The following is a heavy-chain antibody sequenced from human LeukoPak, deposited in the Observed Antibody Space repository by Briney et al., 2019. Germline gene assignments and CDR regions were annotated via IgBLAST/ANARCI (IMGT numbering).Heavy chain of an antibody. CDR3: ARGEGEETYYDILTGATYAFDI. J-gene: IGHJ3*02. Sequence: GRSLRLSCAASGFTFDDYAMHWVRQAPGKGLEWVSSISSSSSYIYYADSVKGRFTISRDNAKNSLYLQMNSLRAEDTAVYYCARGEGEETYYDILTGATYAFDIWGQGTMVTVSS. CDR1: GFTFDDYA. D-gene: IGHD3-9*01. CDR2: ISSSSSYI. V-gene: IGHV3-21*01.